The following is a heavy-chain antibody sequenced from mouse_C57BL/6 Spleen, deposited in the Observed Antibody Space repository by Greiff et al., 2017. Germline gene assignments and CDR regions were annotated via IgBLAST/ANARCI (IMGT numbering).Heavy chain of an antibody. D-gene: IGHD2-14*01. CDR3: ARIWYDGGNYAMDY. CDR2: IWWDDDK. Sequence: QVTLKVCGPGILQPSQTLSLTCSFSGFSLSTFGMGVGWIRQPSGKGLEWLAHIWWDDDKYYNPALKSRLTISKDTSKNQVFLKVANVDTADTATDYCARIWYDGGNYAMDYWGQGTSVTVSS. V-gene: IGHV8-8*01. J-gene: IGHJ4*01. CDR1: GFSLSTFGMG.